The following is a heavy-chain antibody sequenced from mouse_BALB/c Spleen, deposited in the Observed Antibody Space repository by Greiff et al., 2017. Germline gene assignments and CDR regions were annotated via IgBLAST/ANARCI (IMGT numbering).Heavy chain of an antibody. CDR1: GFTFSSFG. CDR2: ISSGSSTI. CDR3: ARSDGY. V-gene: IGHV5-17*02. Sequence: EVHLVESGGGLVQPGGSRKLSCAASGFTFSSFGMHWVRQAPEKGLEWVAYISSGSSTIYYADTVKGRFTISRDNPKNTLFLQMTSLRSEDTAMYYCARSDGYWGQGTLVTVSA. J-gene: IGHJ3*01.